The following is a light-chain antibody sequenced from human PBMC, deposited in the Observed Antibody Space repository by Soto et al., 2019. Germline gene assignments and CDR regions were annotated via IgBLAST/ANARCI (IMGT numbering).Light chain of an antibody. CDR2: EVS. CDR3: CSYAGSSFYV. V-gene: IGLV2-23*02. Sequence: QSVLTQPASVTGSPGQTITISCTGTSRDVGSYNLVSWYQQHPGKAPKLMIYEVSKRPSGVSNRFSGSKSGNTASLTISWLQAEDEADYYCCSYAGSSFYVFGTGTKVTVL. CDR1: SRDVGSYNL. J-gene: IGLJ1*01.